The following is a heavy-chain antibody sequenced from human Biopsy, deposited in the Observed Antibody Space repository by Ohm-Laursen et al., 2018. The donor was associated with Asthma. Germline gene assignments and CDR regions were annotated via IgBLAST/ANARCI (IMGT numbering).Heavy chain of an antibody. J-gene: IGHJ4*02. CDR3: AKRRGYSDLTDFDH. Sequence: SLRLSCAASGFTFGDYWMSWVRQVPGKGLEWVALISSDGSHEFYADSVKGRFTISRDNAKSTLYLQMNRLRTDDTAVYFCAKRRGYSDLTDFDHWGQGTLVTVSS. D-gene: IGHD3-3*01. CDR1: GFTFGDYW. CDR2: ISSDGSHE. V-gene: IGHV3-30*18.